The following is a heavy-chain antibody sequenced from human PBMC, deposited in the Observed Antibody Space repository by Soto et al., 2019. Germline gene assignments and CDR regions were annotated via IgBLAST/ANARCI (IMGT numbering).Heavy chain of an antibody. CDR3: ARGQEGVVATH. Sequence: QVQLQQWGAGLLKPSETLSLNCAVTGGSLSGYYWSWIRQPPGKGLEWIGEVKDGGHTNYSPPLRGRVNRSSDTSNSQFSLRLNSVTAADTGVYYCARGQEGVVATHWDQGSLVTVSS. CDR2: VKDGGHT. CDR1: GGSLSGYY. D-gene: IGHD5-12*01. J-gene: IGHJ4*02. V-gene: IGHV4-34*01.